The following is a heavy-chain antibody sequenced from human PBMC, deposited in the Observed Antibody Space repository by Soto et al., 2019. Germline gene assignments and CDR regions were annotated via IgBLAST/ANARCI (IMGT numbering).Heavy chain of an antibody. D-gene: IGHD3-10*01. CDR3: ARDRRDLLRGPDFDF. CDR1: GYIFSDSG. V-gene: IGHV1-18*01. Sequence: QVQLVQSGAEVKKPGASVKVSCKASGYIFSDSGFSWVRQAPGQGLEWMGWISVYNGHTIYAQKFQRRLTMTTDTSTTTAYMELWSLRTVDSAVYYCARDRRDLLRGPDFDFWGQGTLVTVSS. CDR2: ISVYNGHT. J-gene: IGHJ4*02.